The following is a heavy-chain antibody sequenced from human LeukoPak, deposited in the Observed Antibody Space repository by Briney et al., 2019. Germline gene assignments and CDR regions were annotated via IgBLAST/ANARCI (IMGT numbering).Heavy chain of an antibody. V-gene: IGHV3-48*03. Sequence: PGGSLRLSCAASGFTFSSYEMNWVRQAPGKGLEWVSYISSSGSTIYYADSVKGRFTISRDNAKNSLYLQMYSLRAEDTAVYYCARAPLRYFDRPYYFDYWGQGTLVTVSS. D-gene: IGHD3-9*01. J-gene: IGHJ4*02. CDR3: ARAPLRYFDRPYYFDY. CDR1: GFTFSSYE. CDR2: ISSSGSTI.